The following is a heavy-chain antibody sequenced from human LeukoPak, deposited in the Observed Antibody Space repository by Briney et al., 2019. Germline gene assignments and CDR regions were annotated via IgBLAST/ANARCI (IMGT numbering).Heavy chain of an antibody. CDR2: INPSGGST. V-gene: IGHV1-46*01. Sequence: ASVKVSCKASGYTFTSYYMHWVRQAPGQGLEWMGIINPSGGSTSYAQKFQGRVTMTRDTSTSTVYMELSSLRSEDTAVYHCARVRVLRYFGDAFDIWGQGTMVTVSP. CDR3: ARVRVLRYFGDAFDI. J-gene: IGHJ3*02. CDR1: GYTFTSYY. D-gene: IGHD3-9*01.